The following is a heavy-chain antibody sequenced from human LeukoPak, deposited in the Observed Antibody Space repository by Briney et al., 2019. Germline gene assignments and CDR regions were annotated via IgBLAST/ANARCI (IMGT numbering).Heavy chain of an antibody. CDR1: GFTFSSYG. CDR3: ARISGSYSIDY. D-gene: IGHD1-26*01. J-gene: IGHJ4*02. CDR2: IWYDGSNK. Sequence: GGSLRLSCAASGFTFSSYGMHWVRQAPGKGLEWVAVIWYDGSNKYYADSVKGRFTISRDNSKNTLYLQMNSLRAEDTAVYYCARISGSYSIDYWGQGTLVTVSS. V-gene: IGHV3-33*01.